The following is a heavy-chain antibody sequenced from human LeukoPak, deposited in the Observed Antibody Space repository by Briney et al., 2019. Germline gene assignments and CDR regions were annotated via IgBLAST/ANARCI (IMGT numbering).Heavy chain of an antibody. CDR2: IYYSGST. CDR1: GGSISSYY. Sequence: SETLSLTCTVSGGSISSYYWSWIRQPPGKGLEWIGYIYYSGSTNYNPSLKSRVTISVDTPKNQFSLKLSSVTAADTAVYYCARENFAFDYWGQGTLVTVSS. J-gene: IGHJ4*02. CDR3: ARENFAFDY. D-gene: IGHD3-9*01. V-gene: IGHV4-59*01.